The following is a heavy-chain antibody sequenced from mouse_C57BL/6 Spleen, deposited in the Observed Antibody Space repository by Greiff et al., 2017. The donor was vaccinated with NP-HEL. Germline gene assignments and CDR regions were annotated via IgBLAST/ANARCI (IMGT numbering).Heavy chain of an antibody. V-gene: IGHV1-82*01. CDR3: ARTLITTVWYFDV. D-gene: IGHD1-1*01. J-gene: IGHJ1*03. CDR1: GYAFSSSW. Sequence: QVQLQQSGPELVKPGASVKISCKASGYAFSSSWMNWVKQRPGKGLEWIGRIYPGDGDTNYNGKFKGKATLTADKSSSTAYMQLSSLTSEDSAVYFCARTLITTVWYFDVWGTGTTVTVSS. CDR2: IYPGDGDT.